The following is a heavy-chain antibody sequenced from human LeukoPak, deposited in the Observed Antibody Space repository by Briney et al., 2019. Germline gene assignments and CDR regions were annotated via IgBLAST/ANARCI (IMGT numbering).Heavy chain of an antibody. V-gene: IGHV3-23*01. J-gene: IGHJ4*01. CDR3: AKGIYSSGWSYFDY. CDR2: RSGSGITT. CDR1: GFTFSNSA. D-gene: IGHD6-19*01. Sequence: PGGSLRLSCAASGFTFSNSAMSWVRQAPGKGLEWVSNRSGSGITTYYADSVKGRFTISRDNSKNTLYLQMNSLRAEDTSVYYCAKGIYSSGWSYFDYWGHGTLVTVSS.